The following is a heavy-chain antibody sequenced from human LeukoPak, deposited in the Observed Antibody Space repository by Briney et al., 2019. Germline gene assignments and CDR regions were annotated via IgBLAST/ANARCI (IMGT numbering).Heavy chain of an antibody. J-gene: IGHJ3*02. D-gene: IGHD1-1*01. CDR3: ASLKIRRIGNAFDI. CDR1: GFSFSSYS. CDR2: ISSSSSTI. Sequence: GGSLRLSCAASGFSFSSYSMNWVRQAPGKGLEWVSYISSSSSTIYYADSVKGRFTISRDNAKNSLWLQMNSLRAEDTALYYCASLKIRRIGNAFDIWGQGTMVTVSS. V-gene: IGHV3-48*01.